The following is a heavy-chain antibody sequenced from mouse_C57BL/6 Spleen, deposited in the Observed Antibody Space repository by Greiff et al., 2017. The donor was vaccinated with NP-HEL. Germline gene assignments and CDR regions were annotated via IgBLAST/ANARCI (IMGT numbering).Heavy chain of an antibody. Sequence: QVQLQQSGAELVKPGASVKISCKASGYAFSSYWMNWVKQRPGKGLEWIGQIYPGDGDTNYNGKFKGKATLTADKSSSTAYMQLSSLTSEDSAVYFCARSLSYGSSQAWFAYWGQGTLVTVSA. J-gene: IGHJ3*01. CDR2: IYPGDGDT. D-gene: IGHD1-1*01. CDR3: ARSLSYGSSQAWFAY. CDR1: GYAFSSYW. V-gene: IGHV1-80*01.